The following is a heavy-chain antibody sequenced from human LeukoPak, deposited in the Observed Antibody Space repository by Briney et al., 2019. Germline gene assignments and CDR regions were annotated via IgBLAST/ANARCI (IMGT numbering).Heavy chain of an antibody. CDR3: ARHNRTLRKKYYFDY. CDR1: GGSISSSSYY. Sequence: SETLSLTCTVSGGSISSSSYYWGWIRQPPGKGLEWIGSIYYSGSTYYNPSLKSRVTISVDTSKNQFSLKLSPVTAADTAVYYCARHNRTLRKKYYFDYWGQGTLVTVSS. D-gene: IGHD5-12*01. J-gene: IGHJ4*02. V-gene: IGHV4-39*01. CDR2: IYYSGST.